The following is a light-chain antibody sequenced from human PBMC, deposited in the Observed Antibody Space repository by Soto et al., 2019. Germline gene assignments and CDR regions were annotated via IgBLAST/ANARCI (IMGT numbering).Light chain of an antibody. CDR3: GSYTTSGSVV. CDR2: DVN. Sequence: QSVLTQPASVSGSPGQSIAISCIGTSSDVGAYNYVSWYQQHPGKAPKLVIYDVNNRPSGVSNRFSGSKSGNTASLTISGLQAEDEADYYCGSYTTSGSVVSGGGTKVTVL. J-gene: IGLJ2*01. V-gene: IGLV2-14*03. CDR1: SSDVGAYNY.